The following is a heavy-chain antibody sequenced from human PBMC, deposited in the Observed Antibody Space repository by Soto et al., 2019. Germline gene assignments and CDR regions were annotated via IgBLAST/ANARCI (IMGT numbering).Heavy chain of an antibody. CDR2: IVVGSGNT. V-gene: IGHV1-58*01. J-gene: IGHJ3*02. CDR1: GFTFTSSA. D-gene: IGHD3-10*01. CDR3: AADRTRTYYYGSGSDADDFDI. Sequence: SVKVSCKASGFTFTSSAVQWVRQARGQRLEWIGWIVVGSGNTNYAQKFQERVTITRDMSTSTAYMELSSLRSEDTAVYYCAADRTRTYYYGSGSDADDFDIWGQGTMVTVSS.